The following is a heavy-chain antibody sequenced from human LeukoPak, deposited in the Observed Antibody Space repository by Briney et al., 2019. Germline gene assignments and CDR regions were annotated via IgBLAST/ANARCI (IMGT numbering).Heavy chain of an antibody. CDR2: ISYDGSNK. V-gene: IGHV3-30-3*01. J-gene: IGHJ4*02. CDR3: ARAPPRRDY. CDR1: GFTFSSYA. Sequence: PGRSLRLSCAASGFTFSSYAMHWVRQAPGKGLEWVAVISYDGSNKYYADSVKGRFTISRDNSKNTLYLQMNSLRAEDTAVYYCARAPPRRDYWGQGTLVTVSS.